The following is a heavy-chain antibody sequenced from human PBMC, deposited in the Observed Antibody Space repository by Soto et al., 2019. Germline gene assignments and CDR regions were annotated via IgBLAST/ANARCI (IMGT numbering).Heavy chain of an antibody. D-gene: IGHD3-10*01. Sequence: LETLCLTCAVYGGYFGGYYWSWIRQPPGKGLEWIGEINHSGSTNYNPSLKSRVTISVDTSKNQFSLKLSSVTAADTAVYYCARRVLLWFGEYYGMDVWGQGTTVTVSS. CDR1: GGYFGGYY. J-gene: IGHJ6*02. CDR3: ARRVLLWFGEYYGMDV. V-gene: IGHV4-34*01. CDR2: INHSGST.